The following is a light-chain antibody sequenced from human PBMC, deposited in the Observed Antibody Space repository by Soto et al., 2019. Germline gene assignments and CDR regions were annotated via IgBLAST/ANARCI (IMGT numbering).Light chain of an antibody. CDR2: KAS. CDR1: QSISSW. CDR3: QQYNSYWT. V-gene: IGKV1-5*03. Sequence: DIQMTQSPSIPSASVGTRFTIRFRASQSISSWLAWYQQKPGKAPKLLIYKASSLESGVPSRFSGSGSGTEFTLTISSLKHDDFATYYCQQYNSYWTFGQGTKVDIK. J-gene: IGKJ1*01.